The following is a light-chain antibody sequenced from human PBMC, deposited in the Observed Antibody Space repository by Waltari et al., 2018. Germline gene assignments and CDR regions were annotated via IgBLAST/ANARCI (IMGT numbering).Light chain of an antibody. CDR3: QQNSNWPLT. V-gene: IGKV3D-15*01. Sequence: EIVMTQSPATLSLSPGERATLYCRASQSVSSSLAWYHQKPGQAPRLLIYGASSRATGIPDRFSGSGSGTEFTLIISSLEPEDVAVYYCQQNSNWPLTFGPGTKLDIK. J-gene: IGKJ3*01. CDR2: GAS. CDR1: QSVSSS.